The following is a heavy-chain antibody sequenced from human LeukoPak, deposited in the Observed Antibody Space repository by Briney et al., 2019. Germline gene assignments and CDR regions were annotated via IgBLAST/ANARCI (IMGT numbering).Heavy chain of an antibody. CDR1: GGTFSSYA. CDR2: IFPIFGTA. CDR3: ARERYYDSSGYYYLDY. V-gene: IGHV1-69*13. Sequence: GASVKLSCKASGGTFSSYAISWVRQAPGQGLEWMGGIFPIFGTANYAQKFQGRVTITADESTSTAYMELSSLRSEDTAVYYCARERYYDSSGYYYLDYWGQGTLVTVSS. J-gene: IGHJ4*02. D-gene: IGHD3-22*01.